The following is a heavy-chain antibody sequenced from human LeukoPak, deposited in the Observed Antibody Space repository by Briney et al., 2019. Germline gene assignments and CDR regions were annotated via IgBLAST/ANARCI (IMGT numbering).Heavy chain of an antibody. CDR2: ITSNSIYI. CDR3: AKRGSYFYYYYMDV. V-gene: IGHV3-21*01. D-gene: IGHD1-26*01. J-gene: IGHJ6*03. CDR1: GFTFSSYS. Sequence: GGSLRLSCAASGFTFSSYSMNWVRQAPGKGLEWVSSITSNSIYIYYADSVKGRFTISRDNAKNSLYLQMNSLRAEDTAVYYCAKRGSYFYYYYMDVWGKGTTVTVSS.